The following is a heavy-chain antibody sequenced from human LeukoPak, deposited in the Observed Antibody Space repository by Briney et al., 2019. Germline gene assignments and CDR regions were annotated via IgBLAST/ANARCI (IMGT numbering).Heavy chain of an antibody. V-gene: IGHV3-30*03. J-gene: IGHJ4*02. D-gene: IGHD2-21*01. CDR2: ISYDGSNK. CDR3: ARDATRGGDFDY. Sequence: GRSLRLSCAASGFTFSSYGMHWVRQAPGKGLEWVAVISYDGSNKYYADSVKGRFTISRDNSKNTLYLQMNSLRAEDTAVYYCARDATRGGDFDYWGQGSLVTVSS. CDR1: GFTFSSYG.